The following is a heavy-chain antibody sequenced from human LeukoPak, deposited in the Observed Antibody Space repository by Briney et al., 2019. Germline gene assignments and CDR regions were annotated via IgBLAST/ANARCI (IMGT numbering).Heavy chain of an antibody. CDR1: GFTFSSYA. Sequence: GGSLRLSCAASGFTFSSYAMHWVRRAPGKGLEWVAVISYDGSNKYYADSVKGRFTISRDNSKNTLYLQMNSLRAEDTAVYYCAREWAISSGWYVDYWGQGTLVTVSS. CDR3: AREWAISSGWYVDY. J-gene: IGHJ4*02. CDR2: ISYDGSNK. D-gene: IGHD6-19*01. V-gene: IGHV3-30-3*01.